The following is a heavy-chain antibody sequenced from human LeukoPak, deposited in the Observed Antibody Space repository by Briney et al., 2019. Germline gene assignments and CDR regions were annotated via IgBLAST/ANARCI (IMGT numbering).Heavy chain of an antibody. CDR2: INSNGGST. J-gene: IGHJ4*02. CDR3: VKETFTVTSPFDS. Sequence: PGGSLRLSCSASGFTFSAYAMHWVRQAPGKGLEYVSAINSNGGSTHYADSVKGRFTISRDNSKNTVFLQMSSLRVEDTAVYYCVKETFTVTSPFDSWGQGTQVTVSS. CDR1: GFTFSAYA. V-gene: IGHV3-64D*09. D-gene: IGHD3-16*01.